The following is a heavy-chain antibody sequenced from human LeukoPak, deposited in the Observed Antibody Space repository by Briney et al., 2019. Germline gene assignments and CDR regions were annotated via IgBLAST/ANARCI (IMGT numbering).Heavy chain of an antibody. Sequence: SVKVSCKASGFTFTSSAVQWVRQARGQRLEWIGWIVVGSGNTNYAQKFQERVTITRDMSTSTVYMELSSLRPEDTAVYYCAAEGRPTVVTFRKGAVDLWGQGTMVTVSS. J-gene: IGHJ3*01. D-gene: IGHD4-23*01. V-gene: IGHV1-58*01. CDR3: AAEGRPTVVTFRKGAVDL. CDR1: GFTFTSSA. CDR2: IVVGSGNT.